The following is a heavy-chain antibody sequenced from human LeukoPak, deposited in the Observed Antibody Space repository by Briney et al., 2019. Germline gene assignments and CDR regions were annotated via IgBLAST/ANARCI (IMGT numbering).Heavy chain of an antibody. CDR3: ARDLLKSGYGPYDY. D-gene: IGHD5-12*01. V-gene: IGHV1-18*01. Sequence: ASVKVSCKASGYTFTSYGISWVRQSPGQGLEWMGWISAYNGNTNYAQKLQGRVTMTTDTSTSTAYMELRSLRSDDTAVYYCARDLLKSGYGPYDYWGQGTLVTVSS. CDR2: ISAYNGNT. CDR1: GYTFTSYG. J-gene: IGHJ4*02.